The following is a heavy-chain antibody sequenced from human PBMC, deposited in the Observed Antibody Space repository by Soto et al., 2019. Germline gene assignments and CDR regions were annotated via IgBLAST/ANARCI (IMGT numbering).Heavy chain of an antibody. V-gene: IGHV4-31*03. CDR2: IYYSGST. J-gene: IGHJ5*02. CDR1: GGSISSGGYY. D-gene: IGHD3-16*01. Sequence: SETLSLTCTVSGGSISSGGYYWSWIRQHPGKGLEWIGYIYYSGSTYYNPSLKSRVTISVDTSKNQFSLKLSSVTAADTAVCYCARVGGINWLDPWGQGTLVTVSS. CDR3: ARVGGINWLDP.